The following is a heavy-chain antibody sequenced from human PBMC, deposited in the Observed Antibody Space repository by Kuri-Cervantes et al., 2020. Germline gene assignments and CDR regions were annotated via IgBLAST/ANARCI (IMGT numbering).Heavy chain of an antibody. CDR2: IWYDGSNK. D-gene: IGHD5-18*01. Sequence: GESLKISCAASGFTFSSYGMHWVRQAPGKGLEWVAVIWYDGSNKYYADSVKGRFIISGDNSKNTLDLQMNSLRAEDTAAYYCARDLGQLWVSWGQGTLVTVSS. V-gene: IGHV3-33*01. CDR1: GFTFSSYG. J-gene: IGHJ4*02. CDR3: ARDLGQLWVS.